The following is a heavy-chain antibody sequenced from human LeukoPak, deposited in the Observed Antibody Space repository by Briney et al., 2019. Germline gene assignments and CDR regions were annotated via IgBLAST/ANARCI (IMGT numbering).Heavy chain of an antibody. CDR1: GGSISSYF. CDR3: ASLSLYSSSLNYYYYMDV. CDR2: IYTSGST. Sequence: SETLSLTCTVSGGSISSYFWSWIRQPAGKGLEWIGRIYTSGSTNYNPSLKSRVTMSVDTSRNQFSLKLSSVTAADTAVYYCASLSLYSSSLNYYYYMDVWGKGTTVTVFS. J-gene: IGHJ6*03. V-gene: IGHV4-4*07. D-gene: IGHD6-6*01.